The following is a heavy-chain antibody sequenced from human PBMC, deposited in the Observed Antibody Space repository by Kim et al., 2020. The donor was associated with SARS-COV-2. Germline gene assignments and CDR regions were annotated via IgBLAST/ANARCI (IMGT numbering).Heavy chain of an antibody. CDR2: IHGDGTNT. D-gene: IGHD6-13*01. CDR1: GFTFSFYV. J-gene: IGHJ4*02. CDR3: AKTGGAAADYFDY. V-gene: IGHV3-23*03. Sequence: GGSLRLSCAVSGFTFSFYVMSWVRQAPGKGLEWVSVIHGDGTNTYFADSVKGRFALSRDNSKNTLYLQINSLRVEDTAIYFCAKTGGAAADYFDYWGQGT.